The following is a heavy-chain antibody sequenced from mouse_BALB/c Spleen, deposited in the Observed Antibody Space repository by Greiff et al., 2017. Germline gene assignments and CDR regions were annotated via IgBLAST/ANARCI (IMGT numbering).Heavy chain of an antibody. CDR2: ISYSGST. D-gene: IGHD1-1*01. Sequence: EVQLQQSGPGLVKPSQSLSLTCTVTGYSITSDYAWNWIRQFPGNKLEWMGYISYSGSTSYNPSLKSRISITRDTSKNQFFLQLNSVTTEDTATYYCASPDYGSSYYAMDYWGQGTSVTVSS. V-gene: IGHV3-2*02. J-gene: IGHJ4*01. CDR1: GYSITSDYA. CDR3: ASPDYGSSYYAMDY.